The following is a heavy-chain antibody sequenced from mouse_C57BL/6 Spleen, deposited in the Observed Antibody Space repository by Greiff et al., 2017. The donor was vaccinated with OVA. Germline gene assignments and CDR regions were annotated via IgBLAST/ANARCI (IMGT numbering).Heavy chain of an antibody. V-gene: IGHV5-16*01. CDR2: INYDGSST. J-gene: IGHJ2*01. D-gene: IGHD4-1*01. CDR3: ARVTGGRYFDY. Sequence: EVMLVESEGGLVQPGSSMKLSCTASGFTFSDYYMAWVRQVPEKGLEWVANINYDGSSTYYLDSLKSRFIISRDNAKNILYLQMSSLKSEDTATYYCARVTGGRYFDYWGQGTTLTVSS. CDR1: GFTFSDYY.